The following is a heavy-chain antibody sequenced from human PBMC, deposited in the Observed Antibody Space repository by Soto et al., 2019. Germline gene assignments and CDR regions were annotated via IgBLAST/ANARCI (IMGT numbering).Heavy chain of an antibody. CDR2: VAYTGTT. CDR1: GDSIDSHGAH. D-gene: IGHD3-3*01. Sequence: QLQLRESGPGLERPSETLSLSCSVSGDSIDSHGAHWSWIRQSPGKGLEWIGTVAYTGTTYYPPPLGSRVTVSEYKSRNQFSLKLTSVNASDTAVDYCARHRAGNTACDFYPWGHVTLVTVAS. CDR3: ARHRAGNTACDFYP. J-gene: IGHJ5*02. V-gene: IGHV4-39*01.